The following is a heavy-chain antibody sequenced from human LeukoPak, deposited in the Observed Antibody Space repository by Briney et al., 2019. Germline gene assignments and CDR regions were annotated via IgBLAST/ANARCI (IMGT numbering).Heavy chain of an antibody. D-gene: IGHD4/OR15-4a*01. CDR3: ARRAGAYSHPYDY. Sequence: SETLSLTCTVSGGSISSYYWSWIRQPPGKGLEWIGSIYYSGSTNYNPSLKSRVTISVDTSKNQFSLNLSSVTAEDTAVYYCARRAGAYSHPYDYWGQGTLVTVSS. CDR2: IYYSGST. J-gene: IGHJ4*02. CDR1: GGSISSYY. V-gene: IGHV4-59*12.